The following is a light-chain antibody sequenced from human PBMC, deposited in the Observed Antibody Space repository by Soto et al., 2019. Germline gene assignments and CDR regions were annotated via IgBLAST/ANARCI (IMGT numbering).Light chain of an antibody. CDR2: AAS. CDR1: QSFRSY. V-gene: IGKV1-39*01. CDR3: QQSYSYPRT. J-gene: IGKJ2*01. Sequence: DIEMTQLPSSLSASVGDRVTITCRASQSFRSYLNWYQQTPGKAPNLLIYAASTLRSGVPSRFSGSGSGTDFTLTISRLQYEDFATYFCQQSYSYPRTFGQGTKLEI.